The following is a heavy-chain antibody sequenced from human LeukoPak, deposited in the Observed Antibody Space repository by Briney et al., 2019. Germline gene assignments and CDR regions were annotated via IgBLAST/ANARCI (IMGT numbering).Heavy chain of an antibody. J-gene: IGHJ4*02. V-gene: IGHV3-48*04. CDR1: GFIFSTYS. CDR3: ARALRRYKYDSPSPDY. D-gene: IGHD1-1*01. CDR2: ISGSSSAI. Sequence: GGSLRLSCAASGFIFSTYSMNWVRQAPGKGLQWVSYISGSSSAIYYADSVKGRFTISRDNAKNSLYLQMNSLRAEDTALYYCARALRRYKYDSPSPDYWGQGTLVTVSS.